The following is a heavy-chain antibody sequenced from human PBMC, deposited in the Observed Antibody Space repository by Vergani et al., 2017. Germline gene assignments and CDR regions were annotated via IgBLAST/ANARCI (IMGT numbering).Heavy chain of an antibody. D-gene: IGHD1-26*01. Sequence: QVQLVESGGGVVQPGRSLRLSCAASGFTFSSYGMHWVRQAPGKGLEWVAVIWYDGSNKYYVDSVKGRFTISRDNAKNSLYLQMNSLRAEDTAVYYCARDSGSYPKVLYWGQGTLVTVSS. J-gene: IGHJ4*02. V-gene: IGHV3-33*01. CDR1: GFTFSSYG. CDR3: ARDSGSYPKVLY. CDR2: IWYDGSNK.